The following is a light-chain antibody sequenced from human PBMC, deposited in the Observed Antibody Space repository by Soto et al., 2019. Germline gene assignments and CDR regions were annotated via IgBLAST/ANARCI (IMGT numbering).Light chain of an antibody. J-gene: IGKJ4*01. CDR1: QSVSSY. Sequence: EIVLTQSPATLSLSPGERATLSCRASQSVSSYLAWYQQKPGQAPRLLIYDASNRATGIPARFSGSGSGTDFTLSISSLKPEDFAVYYCQQRSHWPTFGGGTKVEIK. CDR2: DAS. V-gene: IGKV3-11*01. CDR3: QQRSHWPT.